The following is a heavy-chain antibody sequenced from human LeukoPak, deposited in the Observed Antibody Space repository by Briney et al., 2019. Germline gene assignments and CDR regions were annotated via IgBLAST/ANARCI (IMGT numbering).Heavy chain of an antibody. CDR2: IRAYNGNT. V-gene: IGHV1-18*01. CDR1: GYTFTGYG. CDR3: ARVRTRYYYYYGMDV. Sequence: GASVTDSCKASGYTFTGYGISWVRQAPGLGLEWVGWIRAYNGNTNYAQKLQGRVTMTTDTSTSTAYMELRSLRSDDTAVYYCARVRTRYYYYYGMDVWGQGTTVTVSS. D-gene: IGHD4-17*01. J-gene: IGHJ6*02.